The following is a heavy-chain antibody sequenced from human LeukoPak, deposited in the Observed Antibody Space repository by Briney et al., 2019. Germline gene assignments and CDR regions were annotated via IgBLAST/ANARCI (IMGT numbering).Heavy chain of an antibody. D-gene: IGHD1-26*01. V-gene: IGHV3-11*06. Sequence: GGSLRLSCAASGFTFSDYYLTWVRHAPGKGLGWVSYISSSSSETNYADSVRGRFTISRDNANKSLYLHMNSLRDEDTAVYYCARVGATWYFQHWGQRALVAVSS. CDR3: ARVGATWYFQH. CDR2: ISSSSSET. J-gene: IGHJ1*01. CDR1: GFTFSDYY.